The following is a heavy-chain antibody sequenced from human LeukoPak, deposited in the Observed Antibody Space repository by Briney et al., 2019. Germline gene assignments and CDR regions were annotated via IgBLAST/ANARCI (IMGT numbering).Heavy chain of an antibody. V-gene: IGHV4-34*01. D-gene: IGHD2-2*01. CDR2: INHSGST. CDR3: ARGRRRGYCSSTSCYWFDP. Sequence: KSWETLSLTCAVYGGSFSGYYWSWLRQPPGKGLGWLGEINHSGSTNYNPSLKSRVTISVDTSKNQFSLKLSSVTAADTAMYYCARGRRRGYCSSTSCYWFDPWGQGTLVTVSS. CDR1: GGSFSGYY. J-gene: IGHJ5*02.